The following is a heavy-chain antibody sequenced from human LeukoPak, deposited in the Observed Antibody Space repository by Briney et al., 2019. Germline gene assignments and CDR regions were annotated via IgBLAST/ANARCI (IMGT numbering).Heavy chain of an antibody. CDR2: IGSSGSTI. CDR1: GFTFSTYE. V-gene: IGHV3-48*03. J-gene: IGHJ6*03. Sequence: GGSLRLSCAASGFTFSTYEMNWVRQAPGKGLEWVSYIGSSGSTIYYADSVKGRFTISRDNAKNSLYLQMNSLRAEDTAAYYCASSIPQKYYYYYMDVWGKGTTVTVSS. D-gene: IGHD2/OR15-2a*01. CDR3: ASSIPQKYYYYYMDV.